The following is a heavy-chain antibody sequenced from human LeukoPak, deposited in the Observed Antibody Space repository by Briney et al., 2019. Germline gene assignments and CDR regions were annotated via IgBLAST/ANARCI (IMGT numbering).Heavy chain of an antibody. V-gene: IGHV3-23*01. CDR3: AKSLHIVVVTAELDY. J-gene: IGHJ4*02. Sequence: GSLRLSCAASGFTFSSYAMSWVRQAPGKGLEWVSAISGSGGSTYYADSVKGRFTISRDNSKNTLYLQMNSLRAEDTAVYYCAKSLHIVVVTAELDYWGRGTLVTVSS. CDR2: ISGSGGST. D-gene: IGHD2-21*02. CDR1: GFTFSSYA.